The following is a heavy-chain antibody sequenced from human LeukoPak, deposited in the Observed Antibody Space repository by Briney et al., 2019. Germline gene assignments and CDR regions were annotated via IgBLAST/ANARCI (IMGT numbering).Heavy chain of an antibody. V-gene: IGHV3-23*01. D-gene: IGHD6-19*01. CDR1: GFTFRDYA. CDR3: VRDRQWLVAFDI. CDR2: VTATSGTT. Sequence: GGSLRLSCAASGFTFRDYAMSWVRQAPGKGLEWVSGVTATSGTTKYADSVKGRFTISRDNSKNTLSLQMNSLRPEDTAIYYCVRDRQWLVAFDIWGQGTVVSVSS. J-gene: IGHJ3*02.